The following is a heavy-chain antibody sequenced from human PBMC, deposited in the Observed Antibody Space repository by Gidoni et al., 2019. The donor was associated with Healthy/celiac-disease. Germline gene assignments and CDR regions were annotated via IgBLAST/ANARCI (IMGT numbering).Heavy chain of an antibody. CDR3: ARGDPVHLYCSGGSCYSAVGDY. Sequence: QVQLVQSGAEVKKPGASVKVSCKASGYTFTGYYMHWVRQVPGQGLEWMGRINPNSGGTNYAQKFQGRVTMTRDTSISTAYMELSRLRSDDTVVYYCARGDPVHLYCSGGSCYSAVGDYWGQGTLVTVSS. D-gene: IGHD2-15*01. CDR1: GYTFTGYY. V-gene: IGHV1-2*05. J-gene: IGHJ4*02. CDR2: INPNSGGT.